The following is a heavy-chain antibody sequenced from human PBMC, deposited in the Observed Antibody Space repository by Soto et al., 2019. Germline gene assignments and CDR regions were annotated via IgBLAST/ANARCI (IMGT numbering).Heavy chain of an antibody. CDR1: GFTFSSYS. CDR2: ISSSSSYI. V-gene: IGHV3-21*01. D-gene: IGHD3-3*01. J-gene: IGHJ4*02. Sequence: PGGSLRLSCAASGFTFSSYSMNWVRQAPGKGLEWVSSISSSSSYIYYADSVKGRFTISRDNAKNSLYLQMNSLRDEDTAVYYCARVMYYDFWSGYYPFDYWGQGTLVTVSS. CDR3: ARVMYYDFWSGYYPFDY.